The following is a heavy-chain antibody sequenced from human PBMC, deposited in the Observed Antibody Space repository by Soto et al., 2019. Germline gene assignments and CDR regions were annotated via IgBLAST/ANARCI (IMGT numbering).Heavy chain of an antibody. Sequence: EVQLVESGGGLVQPGGSLRLSCAASGFTFSGYWMHWVRQAPGKGLVWVSRINSDGSSTNYADSVKGRFTISRDNAKNTLSLQMNSLRAEDTAVYYCARDRVTMIVVNGMDVWGQGTTVTVSS. CDR1: GFTFSGYW. D-gene: IGHD3-22*01. V-gene: IGHV3-74*01. CDR2: INSDGSST. J-gene: IGHJ6*02. CDR3: ARDRVTMIVVNGMDV.